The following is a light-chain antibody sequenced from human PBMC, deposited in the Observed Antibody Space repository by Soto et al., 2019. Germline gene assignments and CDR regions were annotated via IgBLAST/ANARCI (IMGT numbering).Light chain of an antibody. J-gene: IGKJ1*01. V-gene: IGKV3-20*01. CDR2: GTS. Sequence: EIVLTQSPGTLSPSPGERATLSCRASQSVSSSYLAWYQQKPGQAPRLLIYGTSSRATAIPDRFSGSGSGTDFTHTISRLEPEDFAVYYCQQYGSSSWTFGQGTKVDIK. CDR3: QQYGSSSWT. CDR1: QSVSSSY.